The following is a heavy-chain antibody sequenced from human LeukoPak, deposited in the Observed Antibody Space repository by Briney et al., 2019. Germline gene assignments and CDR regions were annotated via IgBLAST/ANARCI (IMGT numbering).Heavy chain of an antibody. CDR1: GGTFSSYA. Sequence: SVKVSCKASGGTFSSYAISWVRQAPGQGLEWMGGIIPIFGTANYAQKFQGRVTITTDESTSTAYMELSSLRSGDTAVYYCARDGSYCSSTSCYAYYYYMDVWGKGTTVTVSS. V-gene: IGHV1-69*05. D-gene: IGHD2-2*01. J-gene: IGHJ6*03. CDR2: IIPIFGTA. CDR3: ARDGSYCSSTSCYAYYYYMDV.